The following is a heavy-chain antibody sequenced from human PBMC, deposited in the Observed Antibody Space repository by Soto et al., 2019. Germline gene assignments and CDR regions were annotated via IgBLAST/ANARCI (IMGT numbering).Heavy chain of an antibody. Sequence: QVQLQQWGAGLLKPSETLSLTCAVYGGSFSGYYWSWIRQPPGKGLEWIGEINHSGSTNYNPSLKRRLTMSVDTSKNQFSLKLSSVTAADTAVYYCARGPESSSWYFDYWGQGTLVTVSS. D-gene: IGHD6-6*01. CDR3: ARGPESSSWYFDY. CDR1: GGSFSGYY. J-gene: IGHJ4*02. CDR2: INHSGST. V-gene: IGHV4-34*01.